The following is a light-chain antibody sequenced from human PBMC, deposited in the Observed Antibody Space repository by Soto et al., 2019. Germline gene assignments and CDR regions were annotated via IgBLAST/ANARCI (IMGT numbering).Light chain of an antibody. Sequence: EIVMTQSPATLSVSPGERATLSCTASQSVSSSLAWYQQKPGQAPRLLIYGASTRATGIPSRFSGRGSETEFTLTISSLKSEDFAVYYCQQYNNWWTFGQGTKVEIK. CDR1: QSVSSS. CDR2: GAS. CDR3: QQYNNWWT. J-gene: IGKJ1*01. V-gene: IGKV3-15*01.